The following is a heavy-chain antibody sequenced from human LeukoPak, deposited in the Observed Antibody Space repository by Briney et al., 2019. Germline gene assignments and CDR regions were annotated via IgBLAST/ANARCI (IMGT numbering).Heavy chain of an antibody. V-gene: IGHV3-23*01. D-gene: IGHD6-19*01. J-gene: IGHJ4*02. CDR1: GITLSNYG. Sequence: GGSLRLSCAVSGITLSNYGMSWVRQAPGKGLQWVAGISDRGGSTNYADSVKGRFTISRDNSKNTLYLQMNSLRAEDTAVYYCAKDGQWLVSDFDYWGQGTLVTVSS. CDR2: ISDRGGST. CDR3: AKDGQWLVSDFDY.